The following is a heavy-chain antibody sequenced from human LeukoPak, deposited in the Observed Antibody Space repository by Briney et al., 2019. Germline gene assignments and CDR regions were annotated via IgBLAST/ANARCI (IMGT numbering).Heavy chain of an antibody. Sequence: ASVKVSCKASGYIFTGYYIHWERQAPGQGLEWMGRINPNSGGTNYAQNFQGRVTMTRDTSITTAYMELSRLTSDDTAVYYCAREREMTTAVNWFDPWGQGTLVTVSS. CDR1: GYIFTGYY. CDR2: INPNSGGT. D-gene: IGHD2-2*01. J-gene: IGHJ5*02. V-gene: IGHV1-2*06. CDR3: AREREMTTAVNWFDP.